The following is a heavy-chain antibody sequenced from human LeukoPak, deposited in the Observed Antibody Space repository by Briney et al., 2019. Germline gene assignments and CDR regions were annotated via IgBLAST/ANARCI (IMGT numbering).Heavy chain of an antibody. J-gene: IGHJ4*02. CDR3: ARASLSEIIAAETYFDS. Sequence: GGSLRLSCAASGFAFSSYAMHWVRQAPGKGLEWVSSISGTSTYMCYTDSLKVRSAISRDNDTNSLFLQMNSLGAEDTAVYYCARASLSEIIAAETYFDSWGQGTLVTVSS. V-gene: IGHV3-21*01. D-gene: IGHD6-13*01. CDR1: GFAFSSYA. CDR2: ISGTSTYM.